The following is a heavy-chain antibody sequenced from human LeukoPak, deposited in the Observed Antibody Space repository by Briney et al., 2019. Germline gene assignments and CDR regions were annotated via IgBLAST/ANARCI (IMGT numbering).Heavy chain of an antibody. D-gene: IGHD6-13*01. CDR1: GFTFSDYY. V-gene: IGHV3-53*01. CDR3: ARSGSWYFDY. J-gene: IGHJ4*02. Sequence: GGSLRLSCAASGFTFSDYYMSWVRQAPGKGLEWVSVIYSGGSTYYADSVKGRFTISRDNSKNTLYLQMNSLRAEDTAVYYCARSGSWYFDYWGQGTLVTVSS. CDR2: IYSGGST.